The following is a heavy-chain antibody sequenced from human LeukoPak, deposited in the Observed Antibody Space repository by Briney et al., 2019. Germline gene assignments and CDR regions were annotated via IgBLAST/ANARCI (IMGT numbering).Heavy chain of an antibody. V-gene: IGHV3-7*01. J-gene: IGHJ3*02. CDR2: IKQDGSEK. Sequence: GGSLRLSCAASGSTFSSYWMSWVRQAPGKGLEWVANIKQDGSEKYYVDSVKGRVTIPRHNAKQSLYLKMNSLRAEDTAVYYCAREASYYDSSGYYSASAFDIWGQGTMVTVSS. D-gene: IGHD3-22*01. CDR1: GSTFSSYW. CDR3: AREASYYDSSGYYSASAFDI.